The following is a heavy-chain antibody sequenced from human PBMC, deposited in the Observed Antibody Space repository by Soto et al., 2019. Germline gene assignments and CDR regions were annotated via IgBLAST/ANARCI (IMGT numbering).Heavy chain of an antibody. Sequence: QVQLVQSGAEVKKPGASVKVSCKTSGYIFTNYAVHWVRQAPGQRLEWMGWFNAGSGDRRYSQNFQGRVTLTGVTSASTASMELTGLRSEDTAVYYCVRGIADSWFDPWGQGTLVTVSS. CDR1: GYIFTNYA. J-gene: IGHJ5*02. CDR3: VRGIADSWFDP. V-gene: IGHV1-3*01. CDR2: FNAGSGDR. D-gene: IGHD6-13*01.